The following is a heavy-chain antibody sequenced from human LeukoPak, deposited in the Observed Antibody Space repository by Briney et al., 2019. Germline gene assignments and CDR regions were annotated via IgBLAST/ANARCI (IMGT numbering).Heavy chain of an antibody. CDR3: ARGDLVELDY. D-gene: IGHD1-26*01. CDR2: ISGSRGIT. V-gene: IGHV3-23*01. J-gene: IGHJ4*02. CDR1: GFTFSSYA. Sequence: GGSLRLSCAASGFTFSSYAMSWVRQAPGKGLECVSSISGSRGITYYADSVKGRFTISRDNSKNTLYLQMNSLRAEDTAVYYCARGDLVELDYWGQGTLVTVSS.